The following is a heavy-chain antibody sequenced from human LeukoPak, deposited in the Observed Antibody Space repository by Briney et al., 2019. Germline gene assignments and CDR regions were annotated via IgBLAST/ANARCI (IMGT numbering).Heavy chain of an antibody. V-gene: IGHV1-2*02. D-gene: IGHD3-10*01. CDR1: GYTFTGYY. CDR2: INPNSGGT. Sequence: ASVKVSCKASGYTFTGYYMHWVRQAPGQGLEWMGWINPNSGGTNYAQKFQGRVTMTRDTSISTAYMELSRLRSDDTAVYYCARDLDSVYYGSGSLAHWGQGTLVTVSS. J-gene: IGHJ4*02. CDR3: ARDLDSVYYGSGSLAH.